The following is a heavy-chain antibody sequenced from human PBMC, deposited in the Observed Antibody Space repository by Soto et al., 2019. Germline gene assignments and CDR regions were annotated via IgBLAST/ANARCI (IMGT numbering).Heavy chain of an antibody. CDR3: AREEVVIVESSYYYYMDV. CDR1: GFTFSSYG. D-gene: IGHD3-22*01. Sequence: QVQLVESGGGVVQPGRSLRFSCAASGFTFSSYGMHWVRQAPGKGLEWVAVIWYDGSNKYYADSVKGRFTISRDNSKNTLYLQMNSLRAEDTAVYYCAREEVVIVESSYYYYMDVWGKGTTVTVSS. V-gene: IGHV3-33*01. J-gene: IGHJ6*03. CDR2: IWYDGSNK.